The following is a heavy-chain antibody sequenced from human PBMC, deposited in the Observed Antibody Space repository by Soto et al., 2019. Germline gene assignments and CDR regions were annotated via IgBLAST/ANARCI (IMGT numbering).Heavy chain of an antibody. CDR1: GYTFTSYY. CDR3: ARGSVAGRRFDY. CDR2: INPSGGST. J-gene: IGHJ4*02. Sequence: GASVKVSCKASGYTFTSYYIHWVRQAPGQGLERMGIINPSGGSTSYAQKFQGRVTMTRVTSTSTVYMELSSLRSEDTAVYYCARGSVAGRRFDYWGQGTLVTVSS. D-gene: IGHD6-19*01. V-gene: IGHV1-46*01.